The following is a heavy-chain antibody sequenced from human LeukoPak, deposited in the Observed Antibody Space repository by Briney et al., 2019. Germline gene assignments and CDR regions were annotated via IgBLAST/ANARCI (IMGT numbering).Heavy chain of an antibody. D-gene: IGHD1-1*01. CDR2: ITGISDI. V-gene: IGHV3-69-1*02. CDR1: GFTFSDYI. Sequence: GGSLRLSCTASGFTFSDYIVNWVRQAPGKGLEWVSCITGISDIYYADSVKGRFTISRDNAKNSVYLQMNSLRAEDTGIYYCARAIRLWGQGTLVTVSS. J-gene: IGHJ4*02. CDR3: ARAIRL.